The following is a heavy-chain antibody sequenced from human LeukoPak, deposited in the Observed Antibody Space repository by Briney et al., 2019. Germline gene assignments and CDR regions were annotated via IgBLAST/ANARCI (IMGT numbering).Heavy chain of an antibody. CDR2: ISYDGSNK. D-gene: IGHD3-10*01. Sequence: GGSLRLSCAASGFTFSTYAMHWVRQALGKGLEWVAVISYDGSNKYYADSVKGRFTISRDNSKNTLYLQMNSLRAEDTAVYYCAKDSSYYYGSGLDIWGQGTMVTVSS. V-gene: IGHV3-30*04. J-gene: IGHJ3*02. CDR1: GFTFSTYA. CDR3: AKDSSYYYGSGLDI.